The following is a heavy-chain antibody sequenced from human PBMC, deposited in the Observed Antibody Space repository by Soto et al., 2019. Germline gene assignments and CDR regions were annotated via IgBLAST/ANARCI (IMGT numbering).Heavy chain of an antibody. CDR3: ARDPTYYYDSSGSQDDAFDI. V-gene: IGHV3-30-3*01. J-gene: IGHJ3*02. Sequence: GGSLRLSCAASGFRFDDYAMHWVRQAPGKGLEWVAVISYDGSNKYYADSVKGRFTISRDNSKNTLYLQMNSLRAEDTAVYYCARDPTYYYDSSGSQDDAFDIWGQGTMVTVSS. CDR2: ISYDGSNK. CDR1: GFRFDDYA. D-gene: IGHD3-22*01.